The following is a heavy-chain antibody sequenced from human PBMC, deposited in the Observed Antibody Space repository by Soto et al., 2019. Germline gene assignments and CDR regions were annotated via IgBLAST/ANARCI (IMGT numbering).Heavy chain of an antibody. CDR2: IIPMFVTP. Sequence: QVQLEQSGAEVKKAGSSVKVSCKAFGGSVNSHAISWVRQAPGQGLEWMGGIIPMFVTPTYAQKFQAGVTISAEASTNTVYLDLSSLRSEDPAVYYCARSRNVAAFHDYGCNYPGFDIRGHGTMVT. CDR3: ARSRNVAAFHDYGCNYPGFDI. CDR1: GGSVNSHA. V-gene: IGHV1-69*01. D-gene: IGHD4-17*01. J-gene: IGHJ3*02.